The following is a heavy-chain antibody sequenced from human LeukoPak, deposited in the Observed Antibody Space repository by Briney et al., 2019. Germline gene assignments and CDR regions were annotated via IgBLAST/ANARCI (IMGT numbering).Heavy chain of an antibody. D-gene: IGHD6-13*01. J-gene: IGHJ4*02. CDR1: GFTFSSYA. CDR2: ISGSGGST. V-gene: IGHV3-23*01. CDR3: AKGVSSSWYYFDY. Sequence: GESLKISCAASGFTFSSYAMSWVRQAPGKGLEWVSAISGSGGSTYYADSVKGRFTISRDNSKNTLYLQMNSLRAEDTAVYYCAKGVSSSWYYFDYWGQGTLVTVSS.